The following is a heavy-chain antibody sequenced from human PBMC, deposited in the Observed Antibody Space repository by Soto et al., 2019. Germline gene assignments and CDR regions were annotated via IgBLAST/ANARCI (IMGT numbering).Heavy chain of an antibody. Sequence: ASVKVSCKTSGYTFSNYDIHWVRQAAGQGLEWMGWISPENSQQIYAQKFQGRVTMTTDTSTSTAYMELRSLRSDDTAVYYCARSLWKQLDPDDAFEIWGQGTMVTVSS. CDR3: ARSLWKQLDPDDAFEI. CDR1: GYTFSNYD. J-gene: IGHJ3*02. CDR2: ISPENSQQ. D-gene: IGHD6-13*01. V-gene: IGHV1-18*01.